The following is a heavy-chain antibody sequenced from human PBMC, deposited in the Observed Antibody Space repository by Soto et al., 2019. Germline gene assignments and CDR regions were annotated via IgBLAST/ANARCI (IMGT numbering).Heavy chain of an antibody. CDR3: ARVEDSSGYYYGHFDY. J-gene: IGHJ4*02. V-gene: IGHV1-46*01. Sequence: QVQLVQSGAEVKKPGASVKVSCKASGYTFTSYYMHWVRQAPGQGLEWMGIINPSGGSTSYAQKFQRRVTMTSDTSTSTVYMELSSLRSEDTAVYYCARVEDSSGYYYGHFDYWGQGTLVTVSS. D-gene: IGHD3-22*01. CDR1: GYTFTSYY. CDR2: INPSGGST.